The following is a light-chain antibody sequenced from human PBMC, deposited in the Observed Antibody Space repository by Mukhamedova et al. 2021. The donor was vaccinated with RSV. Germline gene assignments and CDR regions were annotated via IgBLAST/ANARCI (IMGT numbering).Light chain of an antibody. Sequence: GERATLSCRASQSISSNLAWYQQKPGQAPRLLIYGASTRAAGIPARFSGSGSGTEFTLTISSMQAEDSVVYCCQQYNTWPYSFGQ. V-gene: IGKV3-15*01. J-gene: IGKJ2*03. CDR2: GAS. CDR3: QQYNTWPYS. CDR1: QSISSN.